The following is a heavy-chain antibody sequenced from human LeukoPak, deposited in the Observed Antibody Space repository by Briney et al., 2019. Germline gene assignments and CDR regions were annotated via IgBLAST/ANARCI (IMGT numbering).Heavy chain of an antibody. D-gene: IGHD1-26*01. J-gene: IGHJ3*02. CDR1: GFTVSSNY. Sequence: GGSLRLSCAASGFTVSSNYMSWVRQAPGKGLEWVSVIYSGGSTYYADSVKGRFTISRDNAKNSLYLQMNSLRAEDTAVYYCASGGGPTRSGYVFDMWGQGTLVTVSS. V-gene: IGHV3-53*01. CDR3: ASGGGPTRSGYVFDM. CDR2: IYSGGST.